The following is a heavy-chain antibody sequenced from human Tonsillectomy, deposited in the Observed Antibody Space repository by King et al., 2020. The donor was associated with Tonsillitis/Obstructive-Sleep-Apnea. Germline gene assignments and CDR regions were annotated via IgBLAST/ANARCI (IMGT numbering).Heavy chain of an antibody. D-gene: IGHD4-11*01. CDR1: GGSISSVGYY. J-gene: IGHJ6*02. CDR3: ARDPSEYSDYAYGMDV. V-gene: IGHV4-31*03. Sequence: VQLQESGPGLVKPSQTLSLTCTVSGGSISSVGYYWSWIRQHPGKGLEWIGYIYYSGNTYYNPSLKSRVTLSVDTSKNQFSLRLNSVTAADTAVYYFARDPSEYSDYAYGMDVWGQGTTVTVSS. CDR2: IYYSGNT.